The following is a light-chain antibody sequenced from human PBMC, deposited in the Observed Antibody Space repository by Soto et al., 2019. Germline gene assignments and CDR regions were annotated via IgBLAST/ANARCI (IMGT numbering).Light chain of an antibody. J-gene: IGKJ2*01. CDR1: QSVSNN. CDR2: GDS. Sequence: EVVLTQSPVTLSMTPGERATLSCRASQSVSNNLAWYQQKPGQAPRLLIYGDSTRATGVPARFSGSGSGTEFTLTIAGLQSEDIAIYYCHQYNHWPPLYSFGQGTRLEIK. CDR3: HQYNHWPPLYS. V-gene: IGKV3-15*01.